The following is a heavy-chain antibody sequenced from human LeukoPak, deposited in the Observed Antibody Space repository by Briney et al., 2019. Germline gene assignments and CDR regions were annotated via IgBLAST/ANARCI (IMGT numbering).Heavy chain of an antibody. Sequence: ASVKVSCKASGYTFTSYDINWVQQATGQGLEWMGWMNPNSGNTGYAQKFQGRVTMTRNTSISTAYMELSSLRSEDTAVYYCARGPAMTTVTTGDYWGQGTLVTVSS. J-gene: IGHJ4*02. CDR3: ARGPAMTTVTTGDY. CDR2: MNPNSGNT. V-gene: IGHV1-8*01. D-gene: IGHD4-17*01. CDR1: GYTFTSYD.